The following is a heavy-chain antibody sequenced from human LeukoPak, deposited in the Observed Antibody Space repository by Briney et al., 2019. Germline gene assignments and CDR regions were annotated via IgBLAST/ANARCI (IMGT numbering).Heavy chain of an antibody. Sequence: ASVKDSCKASGGTFSSYAISWVRQAPGQGLEWMGGIIPIFGTANYAQKFQGRVTITADESTSTAYMELSSLRSEDTAVYYCARDTICSSTSCYYDYYYGMDVWGQGTTVTVSS. CDR2: IIPIFGTA. D-gene: IGHD2-2*01. J-gene: IGHJ6*02. CDR1: GGTFSSYA. V-gene: IGHV1-69*13. CDR3: ARDTICSSTSCYYDYYYGMDV.